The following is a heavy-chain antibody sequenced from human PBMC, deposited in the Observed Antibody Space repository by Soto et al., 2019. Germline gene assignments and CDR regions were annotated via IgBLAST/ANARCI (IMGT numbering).Heavy chain of an antibody. D-gene: IGHD5-12*01. CDR3: ARGNFRTVDIVATTPSYFDY. CDR2: INPNSGGT. V-gene: IGHV1-2*04. J-gene: IGHJ4*02. Sequence: GASVKVSCKASVYTFTGYYMHWVRQAPGQGLEWMGWINPNSGGTNYAQKFQGWVTMTRDTSISTAYMELSRLRSDDTAVYYCARGNFRTVDIVATTPSYFDYWGQGTLVTVSS. CDR1: VYTFTGYY.